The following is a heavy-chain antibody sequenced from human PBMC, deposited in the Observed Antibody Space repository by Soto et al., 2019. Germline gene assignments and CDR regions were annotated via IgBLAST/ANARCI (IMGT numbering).Heavy chain of an antibody. D-gene: IGHD4-17*01. CDR2: IKQDGSDK. Sequence: GGSLRLSCAASGFTFRSYWMSWVRQAPGKGLAWVANIKQDGSDKYYVDSVKATFTISRDNAKNSLYLQMNSLRAEDTAVYYCARPTSADYGDYGWDFWGQGTQVTVSS. CDR1: GFTFRSYW. CDR3: ARPTSADYGDYGWDF. J-gene: IGHJ4*02. V-gene: IGHV3-7*01.